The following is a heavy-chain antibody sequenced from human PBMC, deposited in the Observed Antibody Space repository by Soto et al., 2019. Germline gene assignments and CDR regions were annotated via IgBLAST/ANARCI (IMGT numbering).Heavy chain of an antibody. D-gene: IGHD3-16*01. CDR1: GFTFSSYA. J-gene: IGHJ6*02. V-gene: IGHV3-30-3*01. CDR2: ISYDGSNK. CDR3: ARGGGGYMDV. Sequence: QVQLVESGGGVVQPGRSLRLSCAASGFTFSSYAMHWVRQAPGKGLEWVAVISYDGSNKYYADSVKGRFTISRDNSKNTLYLQMNSLRAEDTAVYYCARGGGGYMDVWGQGTTVTVSS.